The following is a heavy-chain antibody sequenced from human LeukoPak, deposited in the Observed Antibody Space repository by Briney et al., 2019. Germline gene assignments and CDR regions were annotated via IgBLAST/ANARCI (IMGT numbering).Heavy chain of an antibody. V-gene: IGHV3-48*04. CDR1: GFTFEDHG. D-gene: IGHD5-18*01. CDR3: AISGSGYNYFDY. Sequence: GGSLRLSCATSGFTFEDHGLSWVRQAPGKGLEWVSYITSSSGSLYYADSVKGRFTISRDNAKNSLYLQMNSLRAEDTAVYYCAISGSGYNYFDYWGQGTLVTVSS. CDR2: ITSSSGSL. J-gene: IGHJ4*02.